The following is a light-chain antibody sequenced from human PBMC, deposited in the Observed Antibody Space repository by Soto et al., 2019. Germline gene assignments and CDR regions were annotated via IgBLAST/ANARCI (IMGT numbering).Light chain of an antibody. CDR1: SGSIASNY. CDR3: QSYDSSTPVI. CDR2: END. V-gene: IGLV6-57*04. Sequence: NFMLTQPHSVSESPGKTVTISCTRSSGSIASNYVQWYQQRPGSAPTTVMYENDQRPSGVPDRFSGSIDSSSNSASLSISGLKTEDEADYYCQSYDSSTPVIFGGGTKVTVL. J-gene: IGLJ2*01.